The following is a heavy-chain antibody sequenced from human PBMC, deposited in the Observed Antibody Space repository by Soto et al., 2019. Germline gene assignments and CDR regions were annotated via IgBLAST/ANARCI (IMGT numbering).Heavy chain of an antibody. V-gene: IGHV4-30-4*01. Sequence: QVQLQESGPGLVKPSQTLSLTCTVSGGSISGSDYYWTWIRQPPGKGLEWIGYIYYSGSSYYNPSLKSRVIIAVDKTKNEFSLRVSSVTAADTAVYYCARDIAAAGSYAWFDPWGQGTLVTVSS. CDR1: GGSISGSDYY. J-gene: IGHJ5*02. CDR2: IYYSGSS. D-gene: IGHD6-13*01. CDR3: ARDIAAAGSYAWFDP.